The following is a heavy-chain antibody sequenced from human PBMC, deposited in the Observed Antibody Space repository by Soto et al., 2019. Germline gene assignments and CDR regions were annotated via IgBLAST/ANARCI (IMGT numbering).Heavy chain of an antibody. Sequence: PSQTLSLTCAISGDSVSNNSVAWNWVRQSPSRGLEWLGRTYYRSKWHYDYAPSVRSRITINPDTSKNHFSLQLNSVSPEDAAIYYCARDNYGGMLDFWGPGTLVTVSS. CDR2: TYYRSKWHY. V-gene: IGHV6-1*01. J-gene: IGHJ4*02. CDR3: ARDNYGGMLDF. D-gene: IGHD4-17*01. CDR1: GDSVSNNSVA.